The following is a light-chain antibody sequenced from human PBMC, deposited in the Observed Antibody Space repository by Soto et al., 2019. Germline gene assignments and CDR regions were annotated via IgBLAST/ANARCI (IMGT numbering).Light chain of an antibody. J-gene: IGKJ5*01. Sequence: EVVLTQFPATLSLSPGDRAALSCKASQSVHNFLAWYQQRPGQAPRLLIYGASNRAAGIPDRFSGSGSGTDFTLTINILEPEDFAGYYCQQRSNWPPITFGQGTRLDIK. CDR1: QSVHNF. CDR3: QQRSNWPPIT. V-gene: IGKV3-11*01. CDR2: GAS.